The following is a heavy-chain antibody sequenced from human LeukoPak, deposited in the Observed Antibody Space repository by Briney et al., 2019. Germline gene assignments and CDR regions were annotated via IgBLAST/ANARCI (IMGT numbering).Heavy chain of an antibody. V-gene: IGHV4-59*01. D-gene: IGHD3-22*01. CDR1: GGSISSYY. Sequence: SETLSLTCTVSGGSISSYYWSWIRQPPGKGLEWIGYIYYSGSTNYNPSLKSRVTISVDTSKNQFSLKLSSVTAADTAVYFCATTWYYDTRGYLFDDWGHGTLVTVSS. J-gene: IGHJ4*01. CDR3: ATTWYYDTRGYLFDD. CDR2: IYYSGST.